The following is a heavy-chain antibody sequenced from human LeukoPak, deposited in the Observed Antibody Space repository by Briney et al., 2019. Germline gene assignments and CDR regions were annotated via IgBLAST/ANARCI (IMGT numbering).Heavy chain of an antibody. CDR3: ARDEMNSGSFN. CDR2: IYSDGRT. CDR1: GFTVSDNY. Sequence: GGSLRLSCAASGFTVSDNYMSWVRQAPGKGLEWVSIIYSDGRTYYADSVQGRFTISRDNSKNTMYLQMNSLRAEDTAVYYCARDEMNSGSFNWGQGTLVTVSS. V-gene: IGHV3-53*01. J-gene: IGHJ4*02. D-gene: IGHD1-26*01.